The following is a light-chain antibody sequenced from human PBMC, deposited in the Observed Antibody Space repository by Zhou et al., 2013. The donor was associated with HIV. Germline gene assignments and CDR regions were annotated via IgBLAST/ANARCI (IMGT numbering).Light chain of an antibody. CDR2: GAS. V-gene: IGKV3-20*01. J-gene: IGKJ4*01. CDR1: QSVSSSY. CDR3: QQYASSPLT. Sequence: EIVLTQSPGTLSLSPGERATLSCSASQSVSSSYLAWYLQKPGQAPRLLIYGASSRATGIPDRFSGSGSGTDFTLTISRLEPEDFAVYYCQQYASSPLTFGGGTKVEIK.